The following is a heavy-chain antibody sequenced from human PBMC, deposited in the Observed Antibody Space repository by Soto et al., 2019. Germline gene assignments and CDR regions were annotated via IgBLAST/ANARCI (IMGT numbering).Heavy chain of an antibody. CDR1: GGSISSYY. CDR2: IYYSGST. V-gene: IGHV4-59*01. D-gene: IGHD2-2*01. Sequence: SETLSLTCTVSGGSISSYYWSWIRQPPGKGLEWIGYIYYSGSTNYNPSLKSRVTISVDTSKNQFSLKLSSVTAADTAVYYCARGRPQKGGYCSSTSCYSYYYYYMDVWGKGTTVTVSS. CDR3: ARGRPQKGGYCSSTSCYSYYYYYMDV. J-gene: IGHJ6*03.